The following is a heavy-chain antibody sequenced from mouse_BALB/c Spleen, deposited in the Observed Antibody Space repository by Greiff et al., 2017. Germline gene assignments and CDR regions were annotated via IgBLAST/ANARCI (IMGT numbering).Heavy chain of an antibody. Sequence: EVMLVESGGGLVKPGGSLKFSCAASGFTFSSYTMSWVRQTPEKRLEWVATISSGGSYTYYPDSVKGRVTISRDNAKNTLYLQMSSLKSEDTAMYYCTRDRRTGAGYFDDWGQGTTLTVSS. CDR1: GFTFSSYT. V-gene: IGHV5-6-4*01. D-gene: IGHD4-1*01. J-gene: IGHJ2*01. CDR2: ISSGGSYT. CDR3: TRDRRTGAGYFDD.